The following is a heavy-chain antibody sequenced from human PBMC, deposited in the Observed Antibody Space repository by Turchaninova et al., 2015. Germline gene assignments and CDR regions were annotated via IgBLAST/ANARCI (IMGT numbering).Heavy chain of an antibody. Sequence: QVQLQESGPGLVKPSATLSLTCAVSGYSISRGYYWGWSRQPPVKGLEWMWRIYHSGSTYYNPSLKSRFTISVDTSKNQFSLKLSSVTAADTAVYYCARRSGHYFDYWGQGTLVTVSS. D-gene: IGHD2-15*01. CDR2: IYHSGST. CDR3: ARRSGHYFDY. V-gene: IGHV4-38-2*01. J-gene: IGHJ4*02. CDR1: GYSISRGYY.